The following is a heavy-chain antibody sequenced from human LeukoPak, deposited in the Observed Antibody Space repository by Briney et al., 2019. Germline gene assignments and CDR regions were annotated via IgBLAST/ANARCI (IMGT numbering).Heavy chain of an antibody. Sequence: GGSLRVSCAASGFTFSSYAMSWVRQAPGKGLEWVSGSTGSGGSTYYADSVKGRFTISRDNSKNTLYLQMNSLRAEDTAVYYCAKGRSEDYYESSGYWGQGTLVTVSS. V-gene: IGHV3-23*01. D-gene: IGHD3-22*01. CDR3: AKGRSEDYYESSGY. CDR2: STGSGGST. J-gene: IGHJ4*02. CDR1: GFTFSSYA.